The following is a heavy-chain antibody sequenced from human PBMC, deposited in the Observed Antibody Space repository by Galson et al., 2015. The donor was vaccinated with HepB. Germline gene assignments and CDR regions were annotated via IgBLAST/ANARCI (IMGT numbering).Heavy chain of an antibody. J-gene: IGHJ4*02. V-gene: IGHV3-30*18. D-gene: IGHD3-9*01. CDR1: GFTFNNYG. CDR3: AKDLRYFEWSIDY. CDR2: ISYDGSDI. Sequence: SLRLSCAASGFTFNNYGMHWVRQSPGKGLEWVAVISYDGSDIFYADSVEGRFTISRANSKNTLYLQMNSLRAEDTAVYYCAKDLRYFEWSIDYWGQGTLVTVSS.